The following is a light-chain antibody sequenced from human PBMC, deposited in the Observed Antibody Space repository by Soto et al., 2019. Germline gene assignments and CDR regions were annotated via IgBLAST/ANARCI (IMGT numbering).Light chain of an antibody. V-gene: IGKV3D-11*01. Sequence: EVVMRQSPATLSVSPGEGATLSCRASQGIGDTLAWYQHKPGQAPRLLVYDVSNRATGIPARFSGGGSGTDFTLTISNLEPEDFAVYYCQQRSDWPWTFGQGTKVEIK. CDR1: QGIGDT. CDR2: DVS. J-gene: IGKJ1*01. CDR3: QQRSDWPWT.